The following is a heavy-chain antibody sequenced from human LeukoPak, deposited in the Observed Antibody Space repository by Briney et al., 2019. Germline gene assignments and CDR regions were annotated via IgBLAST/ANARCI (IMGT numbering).Heavy chain of an antibody. CDR3: ARESGGSFLNYYYYYMDV. J-gene: IGHJ6*03. Sequence: GGSLRLSCAASGFTFGSYSMNWVRQAPGKGLEWVSYISSSSSTIYYADSVKGRFTISRDNAKNSLYLQMNSLRAEDTAVYYCARESGGSFLNYYYYYMDVWGKGTTVTVSS. V-gene: IGHV3-48*01. CDR1: GFTFGSYS. CDR2: ISSSSSTI. D-gene: IGHD1-26*01.